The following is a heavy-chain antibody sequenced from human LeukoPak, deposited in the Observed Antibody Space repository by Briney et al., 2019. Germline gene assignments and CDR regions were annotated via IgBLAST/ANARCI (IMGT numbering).Heavy chain of an antibody. J-gene: IGHJ5*02. Sequence: ASVKASCKASGYTFTSYGISWVRQAPGQGLEWMGWISAYNGNTNYAQKLQGRVTMTTDTSTSTAYMELRSLRSDDTAVYYCARDPTLYYYGSGSYHWFDPWGQGTLVTVSS. CDR2: ISAYNGNT. CDR3: ARDPTLYYYGSGSYHWFDP. CDR1: GYTFTSYG. V-gene: IGHV1-18*01. D-gene: IGHD3-10*01.